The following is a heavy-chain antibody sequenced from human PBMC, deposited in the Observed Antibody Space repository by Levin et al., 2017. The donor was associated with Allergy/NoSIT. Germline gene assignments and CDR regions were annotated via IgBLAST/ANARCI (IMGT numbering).Heavy chain of an antibody. V-gene: IGHV3-21*01. CDR1: GFIFSSYS. CDR2: ISSGSNYI. Sequence: GGSLRLSCAASGFIFSSYSMNWVRQAPGKGLEWVSSISSGSNYIYYADSMKGRFIISRDNAKNSLYLQMNSLRAEDAAVYYCASPLEVRAGTDWYFDLWGRGTLVTVSS. J-gene: IGHJ2*01. D-gene: IGHD1-7*01. CDR3: ASPLEVRAGTDWYFDL.